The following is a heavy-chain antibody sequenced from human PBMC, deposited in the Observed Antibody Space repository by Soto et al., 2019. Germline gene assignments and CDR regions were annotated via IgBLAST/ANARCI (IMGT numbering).Heavy chain of an antibody. CDR1: GLSVSNKY. J-gene: IGHJ4*02. Sequence: GGSLRLSCAASGLSVSNKYMNGVRQAPGRGLEWFSVIYSGGGTYYAESVKGRFTISRDKSKNTLYLQMNTLRPEDTAVYYCAIEGGSYGPLDCWGQGTLVTVSS. V-gene: IGHV3-53*01. D-gene: IGHD3-9*01. CDR2: IYSGGGT. CDR3: AIEGGSYGPLDC.